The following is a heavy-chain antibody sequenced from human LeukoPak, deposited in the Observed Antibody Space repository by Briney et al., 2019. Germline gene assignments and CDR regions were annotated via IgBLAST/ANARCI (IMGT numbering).Heavy chain of an antibody. CDR2: VSYSGST. Sequence: PSETLSLTCTVSGASINSYYWSWIRQPPGKGLEWIGCVSYSGSTDYNPALKSRVTISEDTSKSQVSLKLGSVTAADTAVYFCARGKFGDFEDWGQGTTVTVSS. CDR3: ARGKFGDFED. V-gene: IGHV4-59*01. D-gene: IGHD4-17*01. CDR1: GASINSYY. J-gene: IGHJ6*02.